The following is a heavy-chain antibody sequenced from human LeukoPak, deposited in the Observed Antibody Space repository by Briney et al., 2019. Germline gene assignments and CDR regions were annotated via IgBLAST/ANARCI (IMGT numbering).Heavy chain of an antibody. CDR1: GFTFSSYA. J-gene: IGHJ4*02. Sequence: GGSLRLSCAASGFTFSSYAMSWVRQAPGKGLEWVSAISGSGGSTYYADSVKGRFTISRDNSKNTLYLQMNSLRAEDTAVYYCANAPYYYDSSGYPLDYWGQGTLVTVSS. CDR3: ANAPYYYDSSGYPLDY. D-gene: IGHD3-22*01. V-gene: IGHV3-23*01. CDR2: ISGSGGST.